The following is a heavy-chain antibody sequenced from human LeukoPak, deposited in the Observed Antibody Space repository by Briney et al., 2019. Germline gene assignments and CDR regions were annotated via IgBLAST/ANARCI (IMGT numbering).Heavy chain of an antibody. J-gene: IGHJ4*02. CDR3: ARVTIFGVVIIKYYFDY. CDR2: IYYSGST. D-gene: IGHD3-3*01. Sequence: SETLSLTCTVSGGSISSYYWSWIRQPPGKGLEWIGYIYYSGSTNYNPSLKSRVTISVDTSKNQFSLKLSSVTAADTAVYYCARVTIFGVVIIKYYFDYWGQGTLVTVSS. CDR1: GGSISSYY. V-gene: IGHV4-59*01.